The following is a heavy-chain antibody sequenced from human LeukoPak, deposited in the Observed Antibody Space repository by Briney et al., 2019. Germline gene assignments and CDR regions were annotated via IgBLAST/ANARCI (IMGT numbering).Heavy chain of an antibody. D-gene: IGHD3-22*01. CDR3: ARPYYYDSSGYFYYFDY. Sequence: GESLEISCKGSGYSFTSYWIGWVRQMPGKGLEWMGIIYPGDSDTRYSPSFQGQVTISADKSISTAYLQWSSLKASDTAMYYCARPYYYDSSGYFYYFDYWGQGTLVTVSS. CDR2: IYPGDSDT. J-gene: IGHJ4*02. V-gene: IGHV5-51*01. CDR1: GYSFTSYW.